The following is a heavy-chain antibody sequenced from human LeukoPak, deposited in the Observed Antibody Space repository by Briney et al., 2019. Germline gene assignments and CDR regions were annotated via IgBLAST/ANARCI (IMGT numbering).Heavy chain of an antibody. CDR3: ARGQQLPPTVGAFDI. Sequence: GASVKVSCKASGYTXTSYYMHWVRQAPGQGLEWMGIINPSGGSTSYAEKLQGRVTMTRDTSTSTVYMELSSLRSEDTAVYYCARGQQLPPTVGAFDIWGQGTMVTVSS. J-gene: IGHJ3*02. D-gene: IGHD6-13*01. CDR2: INPSGGST. V-gene: IGHV1-46*04. CDR1: GYTXTSYY.